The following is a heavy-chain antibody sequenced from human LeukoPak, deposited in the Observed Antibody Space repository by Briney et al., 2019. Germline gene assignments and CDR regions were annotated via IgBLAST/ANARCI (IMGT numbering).Heavy chain of an antibody. J-gene: IGHJ4*02. CDR2: IYYSGST. V-gene: IGHV4-59*11. CDR3: AREKMQGSSGYYSHFDY. CDR1: GDSISSHY. Sequence: KPSETLSLTCTVSGDSISSHYWNWTRQPPGKGLEWIGYIYYSGSTNYNPSLKSRVTISVDTSKNQFSLKLSSVTAADTALYYCAREKMQGSSGYYSHFDYWGQGTLVTVSS. D-gene: IGHD3-22*01.